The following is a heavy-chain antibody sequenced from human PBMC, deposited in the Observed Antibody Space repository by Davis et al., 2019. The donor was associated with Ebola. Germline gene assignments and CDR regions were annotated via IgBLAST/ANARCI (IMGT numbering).Heavy chain of an antibody. CDR1: GFASTSYG. Sequence: PGGSLRLSCAASGFASTSYGMHWVRQAPGQGLEWVAATSYDGNSKKYADSVKGRFTISRDNSKNTLYLEMNNLRPGDTAVFYCAKDAWAVGSGIFDYWGQGNLVVVSS. CDR2: TSYDGNSK. J-gene: IGHJ4*02. V-gene: IGHV3-30*18. CDR3: AKDAWAVGSGIFDY. D-gene: IGHD1-26*01.